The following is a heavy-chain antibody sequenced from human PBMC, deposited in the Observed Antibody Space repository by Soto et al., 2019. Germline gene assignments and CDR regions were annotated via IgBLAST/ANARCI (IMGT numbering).Heavy chain of an antibody. Sequence: PGGSLRLSCAASGFSFSSDNMHWVRQAPGKGLEWVSSVESTASYVVYADSVKGRFTISRDNANSSLYLQMNSLRAEDTAVYYCVHSHYGSGSFDYWGQGTLVTVSS. D-gene: IGHD3-10*01. CDR1: GFSFSSDN. V-gene: IGHV3-21*01. J-gene: IGHJ4*02. CDR2: VESTASYV. CDR3: VHSHYGSGSFDY.